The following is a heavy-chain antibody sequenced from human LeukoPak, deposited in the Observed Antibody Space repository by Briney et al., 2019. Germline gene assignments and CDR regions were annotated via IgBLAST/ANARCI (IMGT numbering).Heavy chain of an antibody. CDR2: INPSGGST. Sequence: GASVKVSCKASGYTFTSYYMHWVRQAPGQGLEWMGIINPSGGSTSYAQKFQGRVTMTRDTSTSTVYMELSSLRSEDTAVYYCARSPRGYSGYEQDFGYWGQGTLVTVSS. D-gene: IGHD5-12*01. CDR1: GYTFTSYY. CDR3: ARSPRGYSGYEQDFGY. V-gene: IGHV1-46*01. J-gene: IGHJ4*02.